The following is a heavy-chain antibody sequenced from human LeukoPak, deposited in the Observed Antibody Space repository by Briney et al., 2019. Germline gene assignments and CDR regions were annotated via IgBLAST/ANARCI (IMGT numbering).Heavy chain of an antibody. CDR3: ATRSGYAWYFDY. CDR1: GYTLTELS. V-gene: IGHV1-24*01. CDR2: FDPEDGET. Sequence: ASVKVSCKVSGYTLTELSMHWVRQAPGKGLEWMGGFDPEDGETIYAQKFQGRVTMTEDTSTDTAYMELSSLRSEDTAVYYCATRSGYAWYFDYWGQGALVTVSS. D-gene: IGHD3-3*01. J-gene: IGHJ4*02.